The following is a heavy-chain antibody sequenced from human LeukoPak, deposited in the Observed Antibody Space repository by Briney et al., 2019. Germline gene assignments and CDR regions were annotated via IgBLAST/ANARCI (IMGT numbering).Heavy chain of an antibody. V-gene: IGHV3-21*01. Sequence: GGSLRLSCAASGFTFDDYAMHWVRQAPGKGLEWVSSISSSSSYIYYADSVKGRFTISRDNAKNSLYLQMNSLRAEDTAVYYCARGDTRGNRWGQGTLVTVSS. CDR2: ISSSSSYI. D-gene: IGHD3-16*01. J-gene: IGHJ4*02. CDR3: ARGDTRGNR. CDR1: GFTFDDYA.